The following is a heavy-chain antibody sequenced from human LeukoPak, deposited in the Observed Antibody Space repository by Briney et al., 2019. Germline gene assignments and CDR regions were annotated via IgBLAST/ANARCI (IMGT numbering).Heavy chain of an antibody. CDR2: IYHSGST. CDR3: ARARIATAAEYFDY. J-gene: IGHJ4*02. CDR1: GYSISSGYY. V-gene: IGHV4-38-2*01. Sequence: SETLSLTCAVSGYSISSGYYWGWIRQPPGKGLEWIGSIYHSGSTYYNPSLKSRVTISVDTSKNQFSLKLSSVTAADTAVYYCARARIATAAEYFDYWGQGTLVAVSS. D-gene: IGHD6-13*01.